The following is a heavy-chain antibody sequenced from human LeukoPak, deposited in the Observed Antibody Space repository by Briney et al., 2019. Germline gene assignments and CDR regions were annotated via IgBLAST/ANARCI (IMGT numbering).Heavy chain of an antibody. J-gene: IGHJ4*02. D-gene: IGHD3-3*01. CDR2: INPNSGGT. Sequence: ASVKVSCKASGYTFTGYYMHWVRQAPGQGLEWMGWINPNSGGTNYGQRFQGRVTMTRDASISTAYMELSRLTSDDTAVYYCARGSLLRSLDYLPIWGQGTLVTVSS. CDR1: GYTFTGYY. CDR3: ARGSLLRSLDYLPI. V-gene: IGHV1-2*02.